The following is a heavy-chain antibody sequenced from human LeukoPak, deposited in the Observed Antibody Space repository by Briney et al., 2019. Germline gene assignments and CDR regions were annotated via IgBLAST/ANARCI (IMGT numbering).Heavy chain of an antibody. CDR3: AKDYHLAAPAASNGDAFDI. CDR2: ISYDGSNK. Sequence: GGSLRLSCAASGFAFSSYGMHWVRQAPGKGLEWVAVISYDGSNKYYADSVKGRFTISRDNSKNTLYLQMNSLRAEDTAVYYCAKDYHLAAPAASNGDAFDIWGQGTMVTVSS. J-gene: IGHJ3*02. CDR1: GFAFSSYG. V-gene: IGHV3-30*18. D-gene: IGHD2-2*01.